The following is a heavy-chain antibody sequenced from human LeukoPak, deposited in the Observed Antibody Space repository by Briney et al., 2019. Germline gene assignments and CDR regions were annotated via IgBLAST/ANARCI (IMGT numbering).Heavy chain of an antibody. V-gene: IGHV3-9*01. CDR1: GFTFDDYA. Sequence: GGSLRLSCAASGFTFDDYAMHWVRQAPGKGLEWVSGISWNSGSIGYADSVKGRFTISRDNAKNSLYLQMNSLRAEDTALYYCAKVDVYYYDSSGYKGDAFDIWGQGTMVTVSS. J-gene: IGHJ3*02. D-gene: IGHD3-22*01. CDR3: AKVDVYYYDSSGYKGDAFDI. CDR2: ISWNSGSI.